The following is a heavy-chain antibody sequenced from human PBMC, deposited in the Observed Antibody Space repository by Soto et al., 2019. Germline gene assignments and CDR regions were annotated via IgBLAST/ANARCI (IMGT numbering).Heavy chain of an antibody. V-gene: IGHV1-69*13. Sequence: ASVKVSCKASGGTFSSYAISWVRQAPGQGLEWMGGIIPIFGTANYAQKFQGRVTITADESTSTAYMELSSLRSEDTAVYYCASRTAAGLPYYYYGMDVWGQGTTVTVSS. CDR3: ASRTAAGLPYYYYGMDV. CDR1: GGTFSSYA. J-gene: IGHJ6*02. CDR2: IIPIFGTA. D-gene: IGHD6-13*01.